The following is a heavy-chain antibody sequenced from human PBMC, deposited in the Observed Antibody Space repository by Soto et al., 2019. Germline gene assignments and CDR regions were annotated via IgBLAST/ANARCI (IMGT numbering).Heavy chain of an antibody. CDR2: VYHSGST. Sequence: QVQLQESGPGLVKPSETLSPTCDVSGDSISSPTWWNWVRQPPGKGLEWIGEVYHSGSTNYNSSFKSRVTISVDKSKNQFSLRLTSVTAADTAVYYCATRAPIDGDPYWGQGTLVTVSS. D-gene: IGHD4-17*01. J-gene: IGHJ4*02. V-gene: IGHV4-4*02. CDR1: GDSISSPTW. CDR3: ATRAPIDGDPY.